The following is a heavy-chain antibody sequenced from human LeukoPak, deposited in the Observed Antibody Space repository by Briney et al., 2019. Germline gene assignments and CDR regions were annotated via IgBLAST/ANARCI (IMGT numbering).Heavy chain of an antibody. J-gene: IGHJ4*02. CDR1: GFTVSNSY. Sequence: PGGSLRLSCAVSGFTVSNSYMSWVRQAPGKGLEWVSVIYSGGITYYADSVKGRFTISRDNSKNTLYLQMNSLRAENMALYYCARGYSSSWVALDYWGQGTLVTVSS. CDR2: IYSGGIT. D-gene: IGHD6-13*01. CDR3: ARGYSSSWVALDY. V-gene: IGHV3-53*01.